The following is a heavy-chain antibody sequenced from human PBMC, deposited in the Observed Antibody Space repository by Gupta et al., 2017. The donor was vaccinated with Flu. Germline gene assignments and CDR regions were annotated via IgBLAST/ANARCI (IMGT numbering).Heavy chain of an antibody. J-gene: IGHJ6*02. CDR3: ARWEYCSSTSCYQPDIYYYYGMDV. D-gene: IGHD2-2*01. V-gene: IGHV4-34*01. CDR2: INHSGST. CDR1: GGSFSGYY. Sequence: QVQLQQWGAGLLKPSETLSLTCAVYGGSFSGYYWSWIRQPPGKGLEWIGEINHSGSTNYNPSLKSRVTISVDTSKNQFSLKLSSVTAADTAVYYCARWEYCSSTSCYQPDIYYYYGMDVWGQGTTVTVSS.